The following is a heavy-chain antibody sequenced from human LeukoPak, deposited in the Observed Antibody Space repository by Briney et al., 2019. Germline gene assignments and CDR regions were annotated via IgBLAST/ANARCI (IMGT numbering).Heavy chain of an antibody. V-gene: IGHV3-43D*03. CDR1: GFTFDDYA. J-gene: IGHJ4*02. CDR2: ISWDGGGT. Sequence: QPGGSLRLSCAASGFTFDDYAMHWVRQAPGKGLEWVSLISWDGGGTYYAGSVKGRFTISRDNSKNSLYLQMNSLRGEDTALYYCAKAMSIAAPHRSGLDYWGQGTLVTVSS. D-gene: IGHD6-6*01. CDR3: AKAMSIAAPHRSGLDY.